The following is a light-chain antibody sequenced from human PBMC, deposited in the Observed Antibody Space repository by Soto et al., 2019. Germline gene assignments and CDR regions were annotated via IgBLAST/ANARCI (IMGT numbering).Light chain of an antibody. CDR1: QGTNNY. CDR3: QQLNSYPYT. CDR2: AAS. Sequence: DIQLTQSPSFLSASVGDRVTITCRASQGTNNYLAWYQQQPGKAPKVLIYAASTLHSGVPSRFSGSGSGTEFTLTISSLQPEDFATYYCQQLNSYPYTFGQGTKLENK. V-gene: IGKV1-9*01. J-gene: IGKJ2*01.